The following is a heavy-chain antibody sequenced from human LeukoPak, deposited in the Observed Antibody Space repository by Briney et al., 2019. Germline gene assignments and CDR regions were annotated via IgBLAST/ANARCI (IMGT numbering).Heavy chain of an antibody. CDR2: INPNSGGT. CDR3: ARDNRLLGYCSSTSCYRLPYYFDY. Sequence: ASVKVSCKASGYTFTGYYMHWVRQAPGQGLEWMGWINPNSGGTNYAQKFQGRVTMTRDTSISTAYMELSRLRSDDTAMYYCARDNRLLGYCSSTSCYRLPYYFDYWGQGTLVTVSS. CDR1: GYTFTGYY. J-gene: IGHJ4*02. V-gene: IGHV1-2*02. D-gene: IGHD2-2*01.